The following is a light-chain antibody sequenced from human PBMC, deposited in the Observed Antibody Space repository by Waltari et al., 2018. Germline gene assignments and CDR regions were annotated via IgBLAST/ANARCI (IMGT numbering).Light chain of an antibody. Sequence: QSALTQPPAASGTPGQRVTISCSGTSSNIGTNYVYWYQQFPGTAPKLLFFRSDQRASGVPDRFSGSTSGSSASLAISGLRSEDESIYYCAAWDDSLSAVVFGGGTQVTVL. CDR3: AAWDDSLSAVV. CDR2: RSD. J-gene: IGLJ7*01. V-gene: IGLV1-47*01. CDR1: SSNIGTNY.